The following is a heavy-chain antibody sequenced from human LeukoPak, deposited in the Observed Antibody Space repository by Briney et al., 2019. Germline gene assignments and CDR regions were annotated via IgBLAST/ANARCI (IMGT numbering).Heavy chain of an antibody. V-gene: IGHV3-30*03. CDR2: ISYDGSNK. J-gene: IGHJ4*02. CDR3: ARAPISSLRYFDWGYYFDY. Sequence: GGSLRLSCAASGFTFSSYGMHWVRQAPGKGLEWVAVISYDGSNKYYADSVKGRFTISRDNSKNTLYLQMNSLRAEDTAVYYCARAPISSLRYFDWGYYFDYWGQGTLVTVSS. CDR1: GFTFSSYG. D-gene: IGHD3-9*01.